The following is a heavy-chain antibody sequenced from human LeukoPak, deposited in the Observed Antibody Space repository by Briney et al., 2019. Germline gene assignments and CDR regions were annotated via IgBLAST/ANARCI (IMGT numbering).Heavy chain of an antibody. J-gene: IGHJ5*02. CDR3: ARDAIVGATNWFDP. Sequence: SETLSLTCTVSDGSISVYSWSWIRQPPGKGLVCIGYIYYSGSTNYNPSLKSRVTISLDTSKNQFSLKLSSVTAADTAVYYCARDAIVGATNWFDPWGQGTLVTVSS. CDR2: IYYSGST. D-gene: IGHD1-26*01. V-gene: IGHV4-59*01. CDR1: DGSISVYS.